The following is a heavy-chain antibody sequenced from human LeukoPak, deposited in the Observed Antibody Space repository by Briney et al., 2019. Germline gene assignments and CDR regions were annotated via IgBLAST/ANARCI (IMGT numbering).Heavy chain of an antibody. CDR1: GFSFRRHP. Sequence: GGSLRLSCAAAGFSFRRHPMFWVRQAPGKSLEWLAFIRFDGSETDYADSVKGRFTISRDNSKATLYLQMNSLRAEDTARYYCASRPSGSDWGPFDFWGQGTLVSVSS. V-gene: IGHV3-30*02. CDR2: IRFDGSET. J-gene: IGHJ4*02. D-gene: IGHD5-12*01. CDR3: ASRPSGSDWGPFDF.